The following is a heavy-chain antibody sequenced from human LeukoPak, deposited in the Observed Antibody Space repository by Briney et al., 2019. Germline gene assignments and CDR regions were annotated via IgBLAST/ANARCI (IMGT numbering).Heavy chain of an antibody. D-gene: IGHD1-26*01. CDR2: INHSGST. Sequence: SETLSLTRTVSGGSISNYYWSWIRQPPGKGLEWIGEINHSGSTNYNPSLKSRVTISVDTSKNQFSLKLSSVTAADTAVYYCARGDVGATLDFYYFDMDVWGRGTTVTVSS. V-gene: IGHV4-34*01. J-gene: IGHJ6*02. CDR3: ARGDVGATLDFYYFDMDV. CDR1: GGSISNYY.